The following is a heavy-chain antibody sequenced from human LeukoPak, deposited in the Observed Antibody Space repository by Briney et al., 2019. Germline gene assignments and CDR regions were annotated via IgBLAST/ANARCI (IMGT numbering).Heavy chain of an antibody. Sequence: SKALSLTCTVSGGYISRDGHYWSWIRQYPGKGLESIGSVSSSGTTTYNPSLKSRVTISLDTSQNQFSLNLRSLTAADTAVYYCAREMVRDAFDIWGQGTMVTVSS. CDR2: VSSSGTT. CDR1: GGYISRDGHY. CDR3: AREMVRDAFDI. J-gene: IGHJ3*02. V-gene: IGHV4-31*03. D-gene: IGHD2-8*01.